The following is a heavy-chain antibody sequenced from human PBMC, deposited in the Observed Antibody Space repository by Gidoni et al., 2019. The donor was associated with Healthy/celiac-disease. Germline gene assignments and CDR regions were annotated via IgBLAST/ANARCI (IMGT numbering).Heavy chain of an antibody. CDR1: GYSFTSHW. D-gene: IGHD2-21*02. CDR3: ARRYCGGDCYSDWYFDL. CDR2: IYPGDSDT. V-gene: IGHV5-51*01. J-gene: IGHJ2*01. Sequence: EVQLVQSGAEVKKPGESLKISCKGSGYSFTSHWIGWVRQMPGKGLEWLGIIYPGDSDTRDSPSFQGQVTISADKSISTAYLQWSSLKASDTAMYYCARRYCGGDCYSDWYFDLWGRGTLVTVSS.